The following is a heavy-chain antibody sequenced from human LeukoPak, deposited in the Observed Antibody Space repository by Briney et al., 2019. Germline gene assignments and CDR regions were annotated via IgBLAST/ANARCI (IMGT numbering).Heavy chain of an antibody. D-gene: IGHD6-19*01. CDR1: GFTFSSYA. CDR3: AELPRKQWLADN. J-gene: IGHJ4*02. V-gene: IGHV3-23*01. Sequence: GGSLRLSCAASGFTFSSYAMSWVRQAPGKGLEWVSAISGSGGSTYYADSVKGRFTISRDNSKNTLYLQMNSLRAEDTAVYYCAELPRKQWLADNWGQGTLVTVSS. CDR2: ISGSGGST.